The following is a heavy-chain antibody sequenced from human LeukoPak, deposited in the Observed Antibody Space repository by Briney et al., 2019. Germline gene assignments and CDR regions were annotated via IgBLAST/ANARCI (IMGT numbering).Heavy chain of an antibody. D-gene: IGHD5-12*01. CDR3: AKDGGYSRYDFPSYFDY. V-gene: IGHV3-30*18. Sequence: GGSLRLSCAASGFTFSSYGMHWVRQAPGKGLEWEAVISYDGSNKYYADSVKGRFTISRDNSKNTLYLQMNSLRAEDTAVYYCAKDGGYSRYDFPSYFDYWGQGTLVTVSS. CDR2: ISYDGSNK. CDR1: GFTFSSYG. J-gene: IGHJ4*02.